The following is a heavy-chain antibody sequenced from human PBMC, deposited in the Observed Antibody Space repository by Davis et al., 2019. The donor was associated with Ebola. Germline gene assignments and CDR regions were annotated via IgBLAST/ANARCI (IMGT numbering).Heavy chain of an antibody. CDR3: ARVPRYCSSTSCYYYGMDV. D-gene: IGHD2-2*01. Sequence: SVKVSCKASGGTFSSYAISWVRQAPGQGLEWMGGIIPIFGTANYAQKFQGRVTITADKSTSTAYMELSSLRSDDTAVYYCARVPRYCSSTSCYYYGMDVWGQGTTVTVSS. V-gene: IGHV1-69*06. J-gene: IGHJ6*02. CDR1: GGTFSSYA. CDR2: IIPIFGTA.